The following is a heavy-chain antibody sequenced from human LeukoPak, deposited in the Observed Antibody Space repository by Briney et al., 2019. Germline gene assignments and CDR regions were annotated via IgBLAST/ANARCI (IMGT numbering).Heavy chain of an antibody. D-gene: IGHD3-22*01. J-gene: IGHJ4*02. CDR2: IYYSGST. CDR1: GGSISSSSYY. CDR3: AIDSSGYYAY. Sequence: SETLSLTCTVSGGSISSSSYYWGWIRQPPGKGLEWIGSIYYSGSTYYNPSLKSRVTISVDTSKNQFSLKLSSVTAADTAVYYRAIDSSGYYAYWGQGTLVTVSS. V-gene: IGHV4-39*01.